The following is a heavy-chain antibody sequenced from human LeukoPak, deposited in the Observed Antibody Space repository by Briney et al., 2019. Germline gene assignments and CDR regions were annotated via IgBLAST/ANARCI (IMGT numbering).Heavy chain of an antibody. CDR3: ARDGSYLEGHDAFDI. CDR2: ISSSSSTI. Sequence: PGGSLRLSCAASGFTFSSYSMNWVRQAPGKGLEWVSYISSSSSTIYYADSVKGRFTISRDNAKNSLYLQMNSLRDEDTAVYYCARDGSYLEGHDAFDIWGQGIMVTVSS. J-gene: IGHJ3*02. V-gene: IGHV3-48*02. CDR1: GFTFSSYS. D-gene: IGHD1-26*01.